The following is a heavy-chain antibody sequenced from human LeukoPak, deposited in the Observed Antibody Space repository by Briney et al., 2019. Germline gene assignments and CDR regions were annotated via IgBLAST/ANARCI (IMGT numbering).Heavy chain of an antibody. CDR2: VYIGGTT. J-gene: IGHJ5*02. D-gene: IGHD3-10*01. V-gene: IGHV4-59*12. CDR3: ASRHAGITMVRGARGTYWFDP. CDR1: GGSIDNYF. Sequence: PSETLSLTCTVSGGSIDNYFWSWFRQPPGKRLEWIGYVYIGGTTRYNPSVASRVSISVDTSNNQFSLNLNSVTAADTAVYYCASRHAGITMVRGARGTYWFDPWGQGTLVTVSS.